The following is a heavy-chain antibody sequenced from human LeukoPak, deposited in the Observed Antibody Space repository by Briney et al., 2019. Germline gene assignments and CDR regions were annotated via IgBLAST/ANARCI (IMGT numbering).Heavy chain of an antibody. CDR1: GDSISTDY. D-gene: IGHD2-21*01. V-gene: IGHV4-59*08. J-gene: IGHJ4*02. CDR3: ARLDCISDTCYNY. CDR2: INYSGNS. Sequence: SETLPLTCIVSGDSISTDYWSWIRQSPGKGLEWIGYINYSGNSEYNPSLKSRVTISVDRSKNQVSLKMTSVTAADTAVYYCARLDCISDTCYNYWALGALVTVSS.